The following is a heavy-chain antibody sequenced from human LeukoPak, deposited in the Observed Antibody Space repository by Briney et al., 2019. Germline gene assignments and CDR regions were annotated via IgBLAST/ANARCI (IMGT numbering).Heavy chain of an antibody. D-gene: IGHD3-22*01. J-gene: IGHJ4*02. CDR3: AKVPPGYDTSGLIDY. CDR2: ISGSGPTT. V-gene: IGHV3-23*01. CDR1: GFTFSNHA. Sequence: PGGSLRLSCAASGFTFSNHAMSWVRQAPGKGLEWVSVISGSGPTTFYADSVKGRFTISRDNSKNTLYLQMNGLRPEDTALYYCAKVPPGYDTSGLIDYWGQGTLVTVSS.